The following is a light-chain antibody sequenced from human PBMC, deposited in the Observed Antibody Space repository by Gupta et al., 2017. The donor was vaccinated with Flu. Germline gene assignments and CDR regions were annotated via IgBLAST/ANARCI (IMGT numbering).Light chain of an antibody. CDR1: SSNIGADFD. J-gene: IGLJ1*01. CDR3: QSYDTSLGGSGV. CDR2: GDT. Sequence: QSVLTQPPSVSGAPGQRITISCIWSSSNIGADFDVHWYQQHPGAAPKLLISGDTNRPSGVPDRFSGSKSGSSASLAITGLQAEDEADYYCQSYDTSLGGSGVFGAGTRVTVL. V-gene: IGLV1-40*01.